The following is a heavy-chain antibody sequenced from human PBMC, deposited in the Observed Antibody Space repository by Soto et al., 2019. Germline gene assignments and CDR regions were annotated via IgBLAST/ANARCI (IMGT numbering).Heavy chain of an antibody. CDR3: AYIRDSRAAHFDS. V-gene: IGHV3-15*07. D-gene: IGHD3-22*01. CDR2: LKSKTNGGTA. CDR1: GFTLTDAW. J-gene: IGHJ4*02. Sequence: EVQLVESGGGLVKPGESLRLSCTASGFTLTDAWMKWVRQAPGKGLEWVGRLKSKTNGGTADYAAPVRGRFTILRDDSNNMLYPPMNSLKTEDSAVYYCAYIRDSRAAHFDSWGQGTVVT.